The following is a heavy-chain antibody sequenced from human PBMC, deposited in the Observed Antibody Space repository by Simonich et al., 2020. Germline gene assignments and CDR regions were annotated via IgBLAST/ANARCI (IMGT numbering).Heavy chain of an antibody. Sequence: QVQLQQWGAGLLKPSETLSLTCAVYGGSFSGYYWSWIRQPPGKGLEWIGEINHSGSTNYNPSRKGRVTISVDTSKNQFSLKLSSVTAADTAVYYCARHTVKSIAATNYYYGMDVWGQGTTVTVSS. J-gene: IGHJ6*02. CDR2: INHSGST. D-gene: IGHD6-13*01. CDR3: ARHTVKSIAATNYYYGMDV. CDR1: GGSFSGYY. V-gene: IGHV4-34*01.